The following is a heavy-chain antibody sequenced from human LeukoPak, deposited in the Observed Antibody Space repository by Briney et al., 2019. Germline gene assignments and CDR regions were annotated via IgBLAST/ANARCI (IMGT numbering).Heavy chain of an antibody. CDR2: INTNTGNP. D-gene: IGHD2-2*02. J-gene: IGHJ6*02. Sequence: ASVKVSCKASGYTFTSYAMNWVRQAPGQGLEWMGWINTNTGNPTYAQGFTGRFVFSLDTSVSTVYLQISSLKAEDTAVYYCARGSVVVVPAAIRTYYYYGMDVWGQGTTVTVSS. CDR3: ARGSVVVVPAAIRTYYYYGMDV. V-gene: IGHV7-4-1*02. CDR1: GYTFTSYA.